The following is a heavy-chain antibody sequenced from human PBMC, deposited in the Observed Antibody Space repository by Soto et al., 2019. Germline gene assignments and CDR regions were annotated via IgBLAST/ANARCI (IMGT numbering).Heavy chain of an antibody. CDR2: FRTSGDGGTT. CDR3: AKKVNSGPGSQYFDY. V-gene: IGHV3-23*01. D-gene: IGHD3-10*01. J-gene: IGHJ4*02. Sequence: EVQLLESGGGLVQPGGSLRLSCAASGFTFSSYSMSWVRQAPGKGLEWVSGFRTSGDGGTTYYADSVKGRFTISRDNSKDMLFLQMNSLRAEDTAIYYCAKKVNSGPGSQYFDYGGQGTLVTFSS. CDR1: GFTFSSYS.